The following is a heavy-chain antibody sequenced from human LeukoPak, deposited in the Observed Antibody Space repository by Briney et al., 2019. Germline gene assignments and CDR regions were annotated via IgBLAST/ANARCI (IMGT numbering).Heavy chain of an antibody. J-gene: IGHJ4*02. D-gene: IGHD6-13*01. V-gene: IGHV3-30-3*01. Sequence: PGGSLRLSCAASGVTFSSYAMHWGRQAPGKGLEWVAVISYDGSNKYYADSVKGRFTISRDNSKNTLYLQMNSLRAEDTAVYYCAVSPYSSSWLFDYWGQGTLVTVSS. CDR1: GVTFSSYA. CDR2: ISYDGSNK. CDR3: AVSPYSSSWLFDY.